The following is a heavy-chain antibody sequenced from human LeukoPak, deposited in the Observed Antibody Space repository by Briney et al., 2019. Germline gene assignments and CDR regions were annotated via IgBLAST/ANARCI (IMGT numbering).Heavy chain of an antibody. CDR1: GFTFSSYA. D-gene: IGHD6-19*01. J-gene: IGHJ4*02. CDR3: ARPIAVAGQYYFDY. CDR2: ISYDGSNK. V-gene: IGHV3-30-3*01. Sequence: AGGSLRLSCAASGFTFSSYAMHWVRQAPGKGLEWVAVISYDGSNKYYADSVKGRFTISGDNSKNTLYLQMNSLRAEDTAVYYCARPIAVAGQYYFDYWGQGTLVTVSS.